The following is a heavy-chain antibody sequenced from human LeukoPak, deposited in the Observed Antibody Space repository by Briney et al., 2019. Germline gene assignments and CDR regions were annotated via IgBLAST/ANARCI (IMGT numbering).Heavy chain of an antibody. V-gene: IGHV3-23*01. Sequence: GGSLRLSCAASGFSFSNSAMSWVRQAPGKGLEWVSDISSGGGSTSYADSVKGRFTISRDNSRNTLYLQMNSLRAEDTAVYYCAKDSYYNQAFDYWGQGTLVTVSS. J-gene: IGHJ4*02. CDR1: GFSFSNSA. CDR3: AKDSYYNQAFDY. D-gene: IGHD3-10*01. CDR2: ISSGGGST.